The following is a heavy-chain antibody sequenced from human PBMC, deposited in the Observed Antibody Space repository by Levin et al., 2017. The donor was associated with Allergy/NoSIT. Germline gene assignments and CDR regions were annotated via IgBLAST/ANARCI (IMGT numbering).Heavy chain of an antibody. D-gene: IGHD6-19*01. Sequence: AGGSLRLSCAASGFTFNTYEMNWVRQAPGMGLEWVAYISSGGGAIYYADSMKGRFTISRDNAKNSVYLQMDSLRVEDTAVYFCAREVAVAESWFDPWGQGTLVTVSS. J-gene: IGHJ5*02. CDR3: AREVAVAESWFDP. CDR2: ISSGGGAI. CDR1: GFTFNTYE. V-gene: IGHV3-48*03.